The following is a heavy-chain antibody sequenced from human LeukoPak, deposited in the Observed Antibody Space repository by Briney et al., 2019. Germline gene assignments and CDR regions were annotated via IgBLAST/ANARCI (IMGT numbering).Heavy chain of an antibody. CDR1: GGSISSGGYY. D-gene: IGHD2-2*01. Sequence: SQTLSLTCTVSGGSISSGGYYWSWIRQHPGKGLEWIGYIYYSGSTYYNPSLKSRVTISVDTSKNQFSLKLSSVTAADTAVYYCARRGVGYCSSTSCLAFDIWGQGTMVTVSS. V-gene: IGHV4-31*03. CDR3: ARRGVGYCSSTSCLAFDI. CDR2: IYYSGST. J-gene: IGHJ3*02.